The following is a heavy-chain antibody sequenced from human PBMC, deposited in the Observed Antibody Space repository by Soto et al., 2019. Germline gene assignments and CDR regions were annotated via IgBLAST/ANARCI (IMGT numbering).Heavy chain of an antibody. V-gene: IGHV4-61*01. Sequence: QVQLQESGPGLVKPSETLSLTCTVSGGSVSSGSYYWSWIRQPPGKGLEWIGYIYYSGSTNYNPSLKSRVHITIEPSQNPFPLKPHSVTAAGTAVFFRARSLGSLLQGRYYYGMDVWGQGTTVTVSS. CDR2: IYYSGST. CDR3: ARSLGSLLQGRYYYGMDV. D-gene: IGHD4-4*01. CDR1: GGSVSSGSYY. J-gene: IGHJ6*02.